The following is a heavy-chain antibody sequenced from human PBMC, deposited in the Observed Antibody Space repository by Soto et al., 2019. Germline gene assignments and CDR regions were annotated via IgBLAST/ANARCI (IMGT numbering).Heavy chain of an antibody. D-gene: IGHD2-15*01. J-gene: IGHJ6*03. V-gene: IGHV3-66*01. CDR1: GFTVSSNY. Sequence: PGGCLRLSCAASGFTVSSNYMSWVRQAPGKGLEWVSVIYSGGSTYYADSVKGRFTISRDNSKNTLYLQMNSLRAEDTAVYYCARAMINCSGGSCYYYYYMDVWGKGTTVTVSS. CDR3: ARAMINCSGGSCYYYYYMDV. CDR2: IYSGGST.